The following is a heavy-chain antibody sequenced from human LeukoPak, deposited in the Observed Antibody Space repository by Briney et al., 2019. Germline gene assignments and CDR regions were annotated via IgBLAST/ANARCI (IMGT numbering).Heavy chain of an antibody. CDR2: ISYDGSNK. CDR1: GFTFSSYG. V-gene: IGHV3-30*03. J-gene: IGHJ3*02. D-gene: IGHD2-15*01. CDR3: TRGSEVLGYCSGGSCRAFDI. Sequence: PGRSLRLSCAASGFTFSSYGMHWVRQAPGKGLEWVAVISYDGSNKYYADSVKGRFTISRDNSKNTLYLQMNSLKTEDTAVYYCTRGSEVLGYCSGGSCRAFDIWGLGTMVTVSS.